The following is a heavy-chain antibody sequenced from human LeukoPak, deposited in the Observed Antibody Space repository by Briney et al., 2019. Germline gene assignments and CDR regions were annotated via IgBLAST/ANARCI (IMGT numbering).Heavy chain of an antibody. CDR1: AGSISHYY. D-gene: IGHD6-13*01. Sequence: PSETLSLTCTVSAGSISHYYWSWIRQPAGEGLEWIGRIYTSGSTNYNPSLKSRVTMSLDTSKTQFSLKLSSVTAADTAVYYCARAAAAGNYFDFWGQGTLVTVSS. V-gene: IGHV4-4*07. J-gene: IGHJ4*02. CDR2: IYTSGST. CDR3: ARAAAAGNYFDF.